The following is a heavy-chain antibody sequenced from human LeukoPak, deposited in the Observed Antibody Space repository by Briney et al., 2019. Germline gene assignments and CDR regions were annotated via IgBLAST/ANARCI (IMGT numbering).Heavy chain of an antibody. CDR3: AKGDSSVDYYYYYMDV. D-gene: IGHD3-22*01. V-gene: IGHV4-38-2*02. CDR2: IYHSGST. Sequence: SETLSLTCTVSGYSISSGYYWGWIRQPPGKGLEWIGSIYHSGSTYYNPSLKSRVTISVDTSKNQFSLKLSSVTAADTDVYYCAKGDSSVDYYYYYMDVWGKGTTVTVSS. J-gene: IGHJ6*03. CDR1: GYSISSGYY.